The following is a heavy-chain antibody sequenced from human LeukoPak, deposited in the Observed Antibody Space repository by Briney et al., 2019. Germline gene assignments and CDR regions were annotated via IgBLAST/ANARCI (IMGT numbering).Heavy chain of an antibody. CDR1: GYTFTSYY. CDR2: INPSGGST. D-gene: IGHD1-26*01. J-gene: IGHJ4*02. Sequence: GASVKVSCKASGYTFTSYYMHWVRQAPGQGPEWMGIINPSGGSTSYAQKFQGRFTVTRDMSTSTVCMELSSLRSEDTAVYYCARDAATGSGQMVGATLPGYWGQGTLVTVSS. CDR3: ARDAATGSGQMVGATLPGY. V-gene: IGHV1-46*01.